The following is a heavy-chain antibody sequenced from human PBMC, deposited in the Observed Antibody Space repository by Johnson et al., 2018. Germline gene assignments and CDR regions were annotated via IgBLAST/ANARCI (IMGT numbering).Heavy chain of an antibody. D-gene: IGHD6-19*01. Sequence: QVQLQQWGAGLLKPSETLSLTCAVYGGSFSGYSWSWIRQPPGKGLEWIGEINHSGRTNYNPSLKSRVTISVDTSKNQFARKLSSVTAADTAVYFYARGPHFIGGWDLRYFQHWGQGTLVTVSS. V-gene: IGHV4-34*01. CDR1: GGSFSGYS. CDR2: INHSGRT. CDR3: ARGPHFIGGWDLRYFQH. J-gene: IGHJ1*01.